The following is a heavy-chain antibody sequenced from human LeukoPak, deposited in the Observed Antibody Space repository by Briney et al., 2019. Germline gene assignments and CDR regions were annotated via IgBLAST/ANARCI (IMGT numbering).Heavy chain of an antibody. Sequence: GESLRISCQASGYRFTNYWIGWVRQMPGKGLEWMGIIYPTDSDTRYSPSFKGQVTISFDKSISTAYLQWRSLKASDSAMYYRARLGSRHGYNWGDLWGQGTLVSVSS. V-gene: IGHV5-51*01. CDR2: IYPTDSDT. J-gene: IGHJ5*02. D-gene: IGHD5-24*01. CDR1: GYRFTNYW. CDR3: ARLGSRHGYNWGDL.